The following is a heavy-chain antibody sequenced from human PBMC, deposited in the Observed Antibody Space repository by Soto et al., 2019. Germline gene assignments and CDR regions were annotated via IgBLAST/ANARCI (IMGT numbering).Heavy chain of an antibody. V-gene: IGHV1-8*01. J-gene: IGHJ6*02. CDR2: MNPNSGNT. CDR1: GYTFTSYD. D-gene: IGHD3-10*01. CDR3: ARDRFYYGSGSYYNRYYYYGMDV. Sequence: QVQLVQSGAEVKKPGASVKVSCKASGYTFTSYDINWVRQATGQGLEWMGWMNPNSGNTGYAQKFQGRVTMTRNTSRSTGYMELSSLRSEDTAVYYCARDRFYYGSGSYYNRYYYYGMDVWGQGTTVTVS.